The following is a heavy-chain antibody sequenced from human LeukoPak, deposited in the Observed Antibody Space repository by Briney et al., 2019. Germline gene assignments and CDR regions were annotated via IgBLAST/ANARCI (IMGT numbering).Heavy chain of an antibody. CDR1: GYTPTELS. J-gene: IGHJ4*02. Sequence: ASVRVSCKVSGYTPTELSIHWVRQAPGKGLEWMGGFDPEDGETIYAQKFQGRVTMTEDTPTDTAYMELSSLTSADTAVYYCARGKRRVYSVGFDYWGQGTLVTVSS. CDR3: ARGKRRVYSVGFDY. CDR2: FDPEDGET. V-gene: IGHV1-24*01. D-gene: IGHD5/OR15-5a*01.